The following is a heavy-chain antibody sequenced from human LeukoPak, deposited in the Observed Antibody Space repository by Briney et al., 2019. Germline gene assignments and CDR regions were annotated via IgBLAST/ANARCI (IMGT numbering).Heavy chain of an antibody. CDR2: IYYSGST. J-gene: IGHJ4*02. Sequence: PSETLSLTCTVSGGSISSSSYYWGWIRQPPGKGLEWIGSIYYSGSTYYNPSLKSRVTISVDTSKNQFSLKLSSVTAADTAVYYCARGLYDFWSGSLHSPFDYWGQGTLVTVSS. CDR1: GGSISSSSYY. CDR3: ARGLYDFWSGSLHSPFDY. V-gene: IGHV4-39*07. D-gene: IGHD3-3*01.